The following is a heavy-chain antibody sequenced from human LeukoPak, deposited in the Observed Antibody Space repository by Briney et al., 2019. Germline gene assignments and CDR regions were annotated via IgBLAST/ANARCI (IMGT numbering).Heavy chain of an antibody. CDR2: IDDSGST. V-gene: IGHV4-59*02. Sequence: SETLSLTCTVSGGSVSSYYWSWIRQPPGKGLEWIGYIDDSGSTNYNPSLKSRVTISVDTSKNQFSLKLSSVTAADTAVYYCARERGDFRFVDIWGQGTMVIVSS. CDR3: ARERGDFRFVDI. D-gene: IGHD3-16*01. J-gene: IGHJ3*02. CDR1: GGSVSSYY.